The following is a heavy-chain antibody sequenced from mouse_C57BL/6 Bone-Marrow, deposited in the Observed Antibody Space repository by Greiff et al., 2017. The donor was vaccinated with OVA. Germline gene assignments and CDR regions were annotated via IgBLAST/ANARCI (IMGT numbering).Heavy chain of an antibody. CDR3: ARGSSNYVMDY. J-gene: IGHJ4*01. CDR1: GYTFTSYW. Sequence: QVQLQQPGAELVKPGASVKLSCKASGYTFTSYWMQWVKQRPGQGLEWIGEIDPSDSYTNYNQKFKGKSTLTVDKSSSTAYMQLSSLTSEDSAVYYCARGSSNYVMDYWGQGTSVTVSS. V-gene: IGHV1-50*01. CDR2: IDPSDSYT. D-gene: IGHD2-5*01.